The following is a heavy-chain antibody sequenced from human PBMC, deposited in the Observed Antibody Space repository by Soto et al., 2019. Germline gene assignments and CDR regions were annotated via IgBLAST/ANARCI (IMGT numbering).Heavy chain of an antibody. CDR1: GFTFSGYG. Sequence: QVQLVESGGGVVQPGRSLRLSCAASGFTFSGYGMHWVRQAPGKGLEWVAVISYDGSNKYYADSVKGRFTISRDNSKNTLYLQMDSLRAEDTAVYYCAKGFGELSHYGLDYWGQGTLVTVSS. V-gene: IGHV3-30*18. D-gene: IGHD3-10*01. CDR2: ISYDGSNK. CDR3: AKGFGELSHYGLDY. J-gene: IGHJ4*02.